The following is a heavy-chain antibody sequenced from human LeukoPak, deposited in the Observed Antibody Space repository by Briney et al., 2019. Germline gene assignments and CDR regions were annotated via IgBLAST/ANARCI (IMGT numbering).Heavy chain of an antibody. J-gene: IGHJ4*02. D-gene: IGHD3-10*01. CDR1: GFTFSSYS. V-gene: IGHV3-48*01. Sequence: PGGSLRLSCAASGFTFSSYSMNWVRQAPGKGLEWVSYISSSSSTIYYADSAKGRFTISRDNSKNTLYLQMNSLRAEDTAVYYCAREDPGEGVTSGFCFDYWGQGTLVTVSS. CDR3: AREDPGEGVTSGFCFDY. CDR2: ISSSSSTI.